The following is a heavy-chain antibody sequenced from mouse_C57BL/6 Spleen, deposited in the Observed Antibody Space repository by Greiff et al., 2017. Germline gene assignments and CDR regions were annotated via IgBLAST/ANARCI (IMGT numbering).Heavy chain of an antibody. CDR3: AKFYDGFAY. V-gene: IGHV1-64*01. CDR1: GYTFTSYW. D-gene: IGHD2-3*01. CDR2: IHPNSGST. Sequence: VQLQQPGAELVKPGASVKLSCKASGYTFTSYWMHWVKQRPGQGLEWIGMIHPNSGSTNYKEKFKSKATLTVDKSSSTAYMQLSSLTSEDSAVYYCAKFYDGFAYWGQGTLVTVSA. J-gene: IGHJ3*01.